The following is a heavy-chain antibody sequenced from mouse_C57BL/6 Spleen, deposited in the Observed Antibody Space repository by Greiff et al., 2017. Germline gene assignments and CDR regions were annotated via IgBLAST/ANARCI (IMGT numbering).Heavy chain of an antibody. V-gene: IGHV1-55*01. Sequence: QVQLQQSGAELVKPGASVKMSCKASGYTFTSYWITWVTQRPGQGLEWIGDIYPGSGSPNYNEKFKSKATLSVDTSSSTAYLQLSSLTSEDAAVYYCARLGEYDYDEGFAYWGQGTLVTVSA. CDR2: IYPGSGSP. D-gene: IGHD2-4*01. CDR1: GYTFTSYW. CDR3: ARLGEYDYDEGFAY. J-gene: IGHJ3*01.